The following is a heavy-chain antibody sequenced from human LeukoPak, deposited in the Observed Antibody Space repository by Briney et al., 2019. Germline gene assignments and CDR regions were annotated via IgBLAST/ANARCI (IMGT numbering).Heavy chain of an antibody. J-gene: IGHJ4*02. CDR3: ARVKGYYGSGSYYRDDY. D-gene: IGHD3-10*01. CDR2: IYYTGST. V-gene: IGHV4-39*07. Sequence: PSETLSLTCTVSGGSISSNNYYWGWIRQPPGKGLEWIGSIYYTGSTYYNPSLKGRVTISVDTSKNQFSLKLSSVTAADTAVYYCARVKGYYGSGSYYRDDYWGQGTLVTVSS. CDR1: GGSISSNNYY.